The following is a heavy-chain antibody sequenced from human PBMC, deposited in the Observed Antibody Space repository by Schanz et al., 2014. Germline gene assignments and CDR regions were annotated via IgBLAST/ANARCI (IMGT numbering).Heavy chain of an antibody. V-gene: IGHV1-18*01. CDR1: GYTFTTYA. D-gene: IGHD3-9*01. J-gene: IGHJ5*02. CDR2: ISVYTGNT. CDR3: AKEEYEILTESYSRLDP. Sequence: QVQLVQSGAEVKKPGASVRVSCKASGYTFTTYAMSWVRQAPGQGLEWVGWISVYTGNTKYGQKVQGRVTMTADTSTNKDYMELRRMRSDETAVYYCAKEEYEILTESYSRLDPWGQGTLVTVSS.